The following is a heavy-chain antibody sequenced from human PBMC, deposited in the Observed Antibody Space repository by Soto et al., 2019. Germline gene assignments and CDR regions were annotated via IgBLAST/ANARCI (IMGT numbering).Heavy chain of an antibody. D-gene: IGHD1-7*01. V-gene: IGHV6-1*01. J-gene: IGHJ6*03. CDR1: GDSVSGNSAA. Sequence: SQPLSLTCAISGDSVSGNSAAWNWIRLSPSRGLEWLARTYYRSRWYNDYAVSVRSRITVNPDTSKNQFSLQLTSVTPEDTAVYYCAGTTSHQWYYMDVWGKGTTVTVSS. CDR2: TYYRSRWYN. CDR3: AGTTSHQWYYMDV.